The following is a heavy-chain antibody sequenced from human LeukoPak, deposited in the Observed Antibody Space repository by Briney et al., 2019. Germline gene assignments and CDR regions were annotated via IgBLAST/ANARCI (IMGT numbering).Heavy chain of an antibody. CDR3: ARLASSGWSHCDY. Sequence: SETLSLTCTVSGASISGCYWSWIRQPPGKGPEWIGYIYYSGSTNYNPSLKSRVTISVDTSKSQFSLKMNSVTAADTAVYYCARLASSGWSHCDYWGQGTLVTVSS. D-gene: IGHD6-19*01. CDR1: GASISGCY. V-gene: IGHV4-59*08. J-gene: IGHJ4*02. CDR2: IYYSGST.